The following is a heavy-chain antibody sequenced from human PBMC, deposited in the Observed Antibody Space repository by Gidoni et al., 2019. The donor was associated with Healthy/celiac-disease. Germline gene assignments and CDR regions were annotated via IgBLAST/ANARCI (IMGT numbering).Heavy chain of an antibody. Sequence: EVQLVESGGGVVRPGGSLRLPCAASGFTFVDYGMSWVRQAPGKGLEWVSGINWTGGSTGYADSVKGRFTISRDNAKNTLYLQMNSLRAEDTALYYCARSSSWYVWQLVGYMDVWGKGTTVTVSS. CDR2: INWTGGST. D-gene: IGHD6-13*01. J-gene: IGHJ6*03. V-gene: IGHV3-20*04. CDR3: ARSSSWYVWQLVGYMDV. CDR1: GFTFVDYG.